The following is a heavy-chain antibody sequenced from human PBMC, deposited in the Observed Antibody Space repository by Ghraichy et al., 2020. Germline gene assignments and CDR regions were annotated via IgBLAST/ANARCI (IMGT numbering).Heavy chain of an antibody. Sequence: LSLTCAASGFTFSSYWMSWVRQAPGKGLEWVANIKQDGSEKYYVDSVKGRFTISRDNAKNSLYLQMNSLRAEDTAVYYCAGAVDTAMRHYYYYGMDVWGQGTTVTVSS. CDR1: GFTFSSYW. D-gene: IGHD5-18*01. CDR2: IKQDGSEK. V-gene: IGHV3-7*03. CDR3: AGAVDTAMRHYYYYGMDV. J-gene: IGHJ6*02.